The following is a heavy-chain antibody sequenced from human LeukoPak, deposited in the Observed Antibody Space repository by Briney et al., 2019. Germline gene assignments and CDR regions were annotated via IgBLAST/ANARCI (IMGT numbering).Heavy chain of an antibody. CDR3: ARALRFWSGYYNYFDY. V-gene: IGHV4-59*08. J-gene: IGHJ4*02. Sequence: SETLSLTCTVSGGSISSYYWSWIRQPPGKGLEWIGYIYYSGSTNYNPSLKSRVTISVDTSKNQFSLKLSSVTAADTAVYYCARALRFWSGYYNYFDYWGQGTLVTVSS. D-gene: IGHD3-3*01. CDR2: IYYSGST. CDR1: GGSISSYY.